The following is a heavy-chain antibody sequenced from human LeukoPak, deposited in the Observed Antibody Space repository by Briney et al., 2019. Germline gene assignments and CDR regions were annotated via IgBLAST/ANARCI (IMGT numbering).Heavy chain of an antibody. CDR2: IHQDGSGK. CDR1: GFTFSSYW. D-gene: IGHD6-19*01. J-gene: IGHJ3*02. V-gene: IGHV3-7*01. CDR3: ARGRVGQWLVDAFDI. Sequence: GGSLRLSCAASGFTFSSYWMSWVRQAPGKGLEWVANIHQDGSGKYYVDSVKGRFTISRDNAKNSLYLQMNSLRAEDTAVYYCARGRVGQWLVDAFDIWGQGTMVTVSS.